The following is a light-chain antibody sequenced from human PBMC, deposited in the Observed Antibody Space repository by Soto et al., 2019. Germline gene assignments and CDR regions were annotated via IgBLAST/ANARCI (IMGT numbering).Light chain of an antibody. Sequence: EIVLTQSPGTLSLSPGERATLSCRASQRVSRSYLAWSQQKPGQAPRLLIYGASSKATGLPDRFSGRGYGTDFSLTISRLEPEDFAVYHCQQCRSSPPTYTFGQGPKLQ. CDR1: QRVSRSY. J-gene: IGKJ2*01. CDR2: GAS. V-gene: IGKV3-20*01. CDR3: QQCRSSPPTYT.